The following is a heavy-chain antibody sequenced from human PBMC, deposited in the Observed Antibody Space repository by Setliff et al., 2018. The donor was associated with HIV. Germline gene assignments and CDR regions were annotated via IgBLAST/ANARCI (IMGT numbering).Heavy chain of an antibody. J-gene: IGHJ4*02. D-gene: IGHD5-18*01. CDR3: ARAGVATARYFDS. V-gene: IGHV5-51*01. Sequence: RGESLKISCKGSGYNFANYWIGWVRQMPGKGLELMGIIYGGDSDVRYSPSFQGHVTISVDNSITTAYLQWSSLQALDTAIYYCARAGVATARYFDSWGQGILVTVSS. CDR2: IYGGDSDV. CDR1: GYNFANYW.